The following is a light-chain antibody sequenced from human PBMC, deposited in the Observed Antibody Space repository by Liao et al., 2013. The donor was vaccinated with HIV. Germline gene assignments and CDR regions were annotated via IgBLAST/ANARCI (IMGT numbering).Light chain of an antibody. CDR2: QDS. J-gene: IGLJ2*01. V-gene: IGLV3-1*01. Sequence: SYDLTQPPSVSVSPGQTATITCSGHKLVDTYACWYQQRPGQSPVLVIYQDSQRPSGIPERFSGSKSGNTATLTISGTQTMDEADYYCQVWDSSSDHRVVFGGGTKLTVL. CDR3: QVWDSSSDHRVV. CDR1: KLVDTY.